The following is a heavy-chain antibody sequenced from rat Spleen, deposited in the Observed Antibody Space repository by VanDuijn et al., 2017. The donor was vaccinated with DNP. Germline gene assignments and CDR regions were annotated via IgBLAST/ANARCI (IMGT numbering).Heavy chain of an antibody. Sequence: EVQLVESGGGLVQPGKSMKLSCAASGFTFSRFPMAWVRQTPKTGLEWVASIDYEGSGTHYGDSVRGRFTISRDNAKSTLYLQMNRLRSEDTATYYCARQSAIYYYGYVPTFFDYWGQGVMVAVSS. V-gene: IGHV5-22*01. D-gene: IGHD1-12*01. CDR1: GFTFSRFP. J-gene: IGHJ2*01. CDR2: IDYEGSGT. CDR3: ARQSAIYYYGYVPTFFDY.